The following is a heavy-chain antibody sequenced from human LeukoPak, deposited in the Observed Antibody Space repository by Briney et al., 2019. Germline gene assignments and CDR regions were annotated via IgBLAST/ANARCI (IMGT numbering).Heavy chain of an antibody. CDR2: IYYGGT. Sequence: SETLSLTCTVSGGSIATYYWSWIRQSPGKGLEWIAYIYYGGTNYNPSLKSRVTISVDTSKNQFALNLRSATAADPAVYYCARGDGYNSGYFEYWGQGTLVTVSS. CDR1: GGSIATYY. D-gene: IGHD5-24*01. CDR3: ARGDGYNSGYFEY. J-gene: IGHJ4*02. V-gene: IGHV4-59*01.